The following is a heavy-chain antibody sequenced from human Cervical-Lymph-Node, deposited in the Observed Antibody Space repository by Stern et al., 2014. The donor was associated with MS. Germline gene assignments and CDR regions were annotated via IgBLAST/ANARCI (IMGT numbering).Heavy chain of an antibody. J-gene: IGHJ4*02. CDR3: TTDPLRVVDILTGYYAY. CDR1: GFTFINAW. D-gene: IGHD3-9*01. Sequence: EVQLVESGGGLVKPGGSLRLSCAASGFTFINAWMSWVRQAPGQGLEWVGRIKSKTDGGTTDYAAPVKGRFTISRDDSKNTLYLQMNSLKTEDTAVYYCTTDPLRVVDILTGYYAYWGQGTLVTVSS. CDR2: IKSKTDGGTT. V-gene: IGHV3-15*01.